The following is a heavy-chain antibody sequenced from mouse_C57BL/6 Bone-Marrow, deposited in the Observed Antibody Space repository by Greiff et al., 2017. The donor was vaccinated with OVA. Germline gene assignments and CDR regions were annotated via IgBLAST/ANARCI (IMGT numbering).Heavy chain of an antibody. CDR3: APLRPWFAY. CDR1: GFTFSDYG. V-gene: IGHV5-17*01. CDR2: ISSGSSTT. Sequence: EVHLVESGGGLVKPGGSLKLSCAASGFTFSDYGMHWVRQAPEKGLEWVAYISSGSSTTYYADTVKGRFTISRDNAKNTLFLQMTRLRAEDTAMYYCAPLRPWFAYWGQGTLVTVSA. D-gene: IGHD2-12*01. J-gene: IGHJ3*01.